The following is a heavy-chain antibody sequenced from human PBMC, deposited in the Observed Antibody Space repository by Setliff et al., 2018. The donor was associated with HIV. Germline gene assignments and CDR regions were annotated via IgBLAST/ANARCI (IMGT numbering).Heavy chain of an antibody. Sequence: SETLSLTCTVSGDPINSHYWSWIRQPPGEGLEWIGHISYNEYTNYNPSLKSRVTISLDTSKKHFSLDLYPVTAADTAVYYCARDHNSGTLHAFDLWGQGTKVTVSS. J-gene: IGHJ3*01. V-gene: IGHV4-59*11. D-gene: IGHD1-26*01. CDR3: ARDHNSGTLHAFDL. CDR2: ISYNEYT. CDR1: GDPINSHY.